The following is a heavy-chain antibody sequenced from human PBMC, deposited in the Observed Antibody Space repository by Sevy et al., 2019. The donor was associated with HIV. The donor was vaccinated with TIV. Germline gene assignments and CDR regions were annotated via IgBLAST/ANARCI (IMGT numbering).Heavy chain of an antibody. CDR1: GFTFSSYW. CDR3: ARVEAAAGKDEIYYYYRDD. V-gene: IGHV3-74*01. J-gene: IGHJ6*03. Sequence: GGSLRLSCAASGFTFSSYWMHWVRQAPGKGLVWVSRINSDGSSTSYADSVKGRFTISRDNAKNTLYLQMNSLRAEDTAVYYCARVEAAAGKDEIYYYYRDDWGKGTTVTVSS. CDR2: INSDGSST. D-gene: IGHD6-13*01.